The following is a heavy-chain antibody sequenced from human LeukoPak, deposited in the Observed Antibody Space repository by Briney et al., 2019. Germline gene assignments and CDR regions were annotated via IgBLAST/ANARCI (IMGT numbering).Heavy chain of an antibody. CDR3: ARYSSGWTLNWFDP. D-gene: IGHD6-19*01. CDR1: GGSISSSSYY. Sequence: SETLSLTCTVSGGSISSSSYYWGWIRQPPGKGLEWIGSIYYSGSTYYNPPLKSRVTISVDTSKNQFSLKLSSVTAADTAVYYCARYSSGWTLNWFDPWGQGTLVTVSS. CDR2: IYYSGST. V-gene: IGHV4-39*01. J-gene: IGHJ5*02.